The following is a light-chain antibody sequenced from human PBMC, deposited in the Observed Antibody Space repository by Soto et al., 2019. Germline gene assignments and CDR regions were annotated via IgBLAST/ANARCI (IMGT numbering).Light chain of an antibody. CDR1: QSIKNY. J-gene: IGKJ1*01. V-gene: IGKV1-39*01. Sequence: DIQMTQSPSSLSASVGDRVTITCRASQSIKNYLNWYQQKPGKAPKLLIYAASSLQIGVPSRFSGSGSGTDFTLTISSLQPEDFATYYCQQSYTTPITFGQGTKVEIK. CDR3: QQSYTTPIT. CDR2: AAS.